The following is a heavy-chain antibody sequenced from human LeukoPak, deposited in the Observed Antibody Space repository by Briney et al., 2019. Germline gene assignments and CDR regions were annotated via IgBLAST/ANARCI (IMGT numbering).Heavy chain of an antibody. CDR1: GFILNNHA. CDR2: ISGSGRTI. CDR3: AKNVMVKRYIDY. D-gene: IGHD5-18*01. Sequence: GGSMRLFCAASGFILNNHAMTWVRQAPGKGRQWISVISGSGRTIEYEDSVKGRFTISRDNSKNTVSLQMNNLRVEDTAIYYCAKNVMVKRYIDYWGQGTPVTVSS. V-gene: IGHV3-23*01. J-gene: IGHJ4*02.